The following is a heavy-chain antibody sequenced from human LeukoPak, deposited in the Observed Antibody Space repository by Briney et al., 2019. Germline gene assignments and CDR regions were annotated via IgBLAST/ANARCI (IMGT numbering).Heavy chain of an antibody. CDR2: ISSSGSTI. CDR1: GFTFSDYY. Sequence: GGSLRLSCAASGFTFSDYYMSWIRQAPGKGLEWVSYISSSGSTIYYADSVKGRFTISRDNAKNSLYLQMNSLRAEDTAVYYCARDKGPAAGSFVYFDYWGQGTLVTVSP. J-gene: IGHJ4*02. V-gene: IGHV3-11*01. D-gene: IGHD6-13*01. CDR3: ARDKGPAAGSFVYFDY.